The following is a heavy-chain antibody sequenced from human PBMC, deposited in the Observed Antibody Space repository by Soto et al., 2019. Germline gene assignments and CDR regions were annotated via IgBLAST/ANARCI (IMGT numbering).Heavy chain of an antibody. J-gene: IGHJ4*02. D-gene: IGHD3-10*01. Sequence: ASVKVSCKASGGTFSSYAISWVRQAPGQGLEWMGGIIPIFGIANYAQKFQGRVTITADKSTSTAYMELSSLRSEDTAVYYCASGDRGEYGSGSYYNGYWGQGTLVTVSS. V-gene: IGHV1-69*10. CDR1: GGTFSSYA. CDR2: IIPIFGIA. CDR3: ASGDRGEYGSGSYYNGY.